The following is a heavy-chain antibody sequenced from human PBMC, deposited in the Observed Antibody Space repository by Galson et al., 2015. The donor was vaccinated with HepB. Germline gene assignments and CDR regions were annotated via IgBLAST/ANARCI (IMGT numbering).Heavy chain of an antibody. V-gene: IGHV3-30-3*01. CDR3: ARDRAHSMITFGGVIVSGGFDY. Sequence: SLRLSCAASGFTFSSYAMHWVRQAPGKGLEWVAVISYDGSNKYYADSVKGRFTISRDNSKNTLYLQMNSLRAEDTAVYYCARDRAHSMITFGGVIVSGGFDYWGQGTLVTVSS. CDR2: ISYDGSNK. D-gene: IGHD3-16*02. J-gene: IGHJ4*02. CDR1: GFTFSSYA.